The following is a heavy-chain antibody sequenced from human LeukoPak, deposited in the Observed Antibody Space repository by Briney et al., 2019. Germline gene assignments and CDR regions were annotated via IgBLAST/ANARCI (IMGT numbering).Heavy chain of an antibody. D-gene: IGHD5-18*01. CDR1: GGSFSGYY. CDR3: ARLRGGYSYGRTDV. Sequence: SETLSLTCAVYGGSFSGYYWSWIRQPPGKGLEWIGEINHSGSTNYNPSLKSRVTMSVDTSKNQFSLKLSSVTAADTAVYYCARLRGGYSYGRTDVWGQGTTVTVSS. V-gene: IGHV4-34*01. CDR2: INHSGST. J-gene: IGHJ6*02.